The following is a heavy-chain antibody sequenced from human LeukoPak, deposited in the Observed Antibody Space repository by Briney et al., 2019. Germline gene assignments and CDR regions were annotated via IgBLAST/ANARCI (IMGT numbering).Heavy chain of an antibody. CDR1: GYTFTSYD. CDR3: AISSHDRADY. J-gene: IGHJ4*02. Sequence: SVKVSCKASGYTFTSYDISWVRQAPGQGLEWMGGIIPIFGTANYAQKFQGRVTITADESTSTAYMELSSLRSEDTAVYYCAISSHDRADYWGQGTLVTVSS. V-gene: IGHV1-69*13. CDR2: IIPIFGTA. D-gene: IGHD6-13*01.